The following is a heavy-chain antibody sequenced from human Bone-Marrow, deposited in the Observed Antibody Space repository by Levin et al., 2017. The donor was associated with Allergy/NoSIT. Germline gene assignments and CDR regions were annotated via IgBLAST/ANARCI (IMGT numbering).Heavy chain of an antibody. Sequence: GGSLRLSCEASAFIFSAYWMHWVRQVPGKGLVWVSRIDGDGSTANYADSVKGRFTISRDNAKNTLYLEMNSLRAEDTAVYYCARAQFDLWGRGTVVTVSS. CDR2: IDGDGSTA. CDR3: ARAQFDL. J-gene: IGHJ2*01. CDR1: AFIFSAYW. V-gene: IGHV3-74*01.